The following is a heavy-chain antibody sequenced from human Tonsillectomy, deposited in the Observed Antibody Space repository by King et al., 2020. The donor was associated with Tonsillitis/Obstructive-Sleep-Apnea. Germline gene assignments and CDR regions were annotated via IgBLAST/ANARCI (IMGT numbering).Heavy chain of an antibody. CDR2: INPSSGST. CDR3: AREEKATVEPTGGFDY. V-gene: IGHV1-46*01. CDR1: GYTFTSYY. J-gene: IGHJ4*02. D-gene: IGHD5-24*01. Sequence: VQLVQSGAEVKKPGASVRVSCKASGYTFTSYYMHWVRQAPGQGLEWMGIINPSSGSTSYAQKFQGSVTMTRDTSTSTVYMHLSSLRSEDTAMYYCAREEKATVEPTGGFDYWGQGTLVTVSS.